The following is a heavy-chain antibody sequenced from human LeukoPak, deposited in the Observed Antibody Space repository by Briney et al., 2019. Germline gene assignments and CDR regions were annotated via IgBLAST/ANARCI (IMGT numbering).Heavy chain of an antibody. CDR3: VRGPEH. J-gene: IGHJ1*01. Sequence: SETLSLTCAVYGASYNAYYWSWIRQPPGQGLEWIGSIYYSGTTYYNPSLESRVTISADTSKNHFSLRLNSVTAADTAVYYCVRGPEHWGQGTLVTVSS. D-gene: IGHD3-10*01. CDR1: GASYNAYY. CDR2: IYYSGTT. V-gene: IGHV4-39*02.